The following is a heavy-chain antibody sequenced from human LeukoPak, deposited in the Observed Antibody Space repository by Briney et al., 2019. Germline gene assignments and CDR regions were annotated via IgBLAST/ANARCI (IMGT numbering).Heavy chain of an antibody. CDR1: GYTFTAQY. V-gene: IGHV1-2*02. D-gene: IGHD2-21*01. Sequence: ASVRVSCKASGYTFTAQYMHWVRQAPGQGLEWMGWINPNNGDTKYAQSFLGRVTTTRDTSTTTAYMELRSLRSDDTAVYFCASYPRNIPTPPFDYWGQGTLVTVSS. J-gene: IGHJ4*02. CDR2: INPNNGDT. CDR3: ASYPRNIPTPPFDY.